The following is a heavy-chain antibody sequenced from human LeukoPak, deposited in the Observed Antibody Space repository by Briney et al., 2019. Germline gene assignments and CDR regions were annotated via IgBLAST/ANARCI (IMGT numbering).Heavy chain of an antibody. V-gene: IGHV4-59*08. D-gene: IGHD3-10*01. Sequence: SETLSLTCTVSGGSISSYYWSWIRQPPGKGLEWIGYIYYSGSTNYNPSLKSRVTISVDTSKNQFSLKLSSVTAADTAVYFCARMNYYGSYYFDFWGQGTLVTVSS. CDR3: ARMNYYGSYYFDF. CDR1: GGSISSYY. CDR2: IYYSGST. J-gene: IGHJ4*02.